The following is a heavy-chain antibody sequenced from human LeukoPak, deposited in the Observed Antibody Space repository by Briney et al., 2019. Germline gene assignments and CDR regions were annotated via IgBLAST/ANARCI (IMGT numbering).Heavy chain of an antibody. CDR1: GDSISSGGYS. D-gene: IGHD4-17*01. V-gene: IGHV4-30-2*01. J-gene: IGHJ4*02. CDR2: IYHSGST. CDR3: ARDYNDYAFDY. Sequence: PSETLSLTCAVSGDSISSGGYSWSWIRQPPGKGLEWIGYIYHSGSTYYNPSLKSRVTISVDTSKNQFSLKLISVTAADTAVYYCARDYNDYAFDYWGQGALVTVSS.